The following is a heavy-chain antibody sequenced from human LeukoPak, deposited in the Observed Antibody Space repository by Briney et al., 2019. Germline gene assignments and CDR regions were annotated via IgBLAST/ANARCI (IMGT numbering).Heavy chain of an antibody. V-gene: IGHV1-2*02. Sequence: GASVKVSCKASGYTFTGYYMHWVRQAPGQGLEWRGWINPNSGGTNYAQKFQGRVTMTRDTSISTAYMELSRLRSDDTAVYYCARGGLYSSSQFDPWGQGTLVTVSS. CDR2: INPNSGGT. J-gene: IGHJ5*02. CDR1: GYTFTGYY. D-gene: IGHD6-13*01. CDR3: ARGGLYSSSQFDP.